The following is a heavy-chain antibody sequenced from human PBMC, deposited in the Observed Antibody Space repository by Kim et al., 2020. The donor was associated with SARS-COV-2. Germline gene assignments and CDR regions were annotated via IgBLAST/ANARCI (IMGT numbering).Heavy chain of an antibody. CDR3: AKAGTIGVYYRYCSGGSCYADNWFDP. V-gene: IGHV3-30*18. D-gene: IGHD2-15*01. Sequence: GGSLRLSCAASGFTFSSYGMHWVRQAPGKGLEWVAVISYDGSNKYYADSVKGRFTISRDNSKNTLYLQMNSLSAEDTAVYYCAKAGTIGVYYRYCSGGSCYADNWFDPWGQGTLVTVSS. J-gene: IGHJ5*02. CDR2: ISYDGSNK. CDR1: GFTFSSYG.